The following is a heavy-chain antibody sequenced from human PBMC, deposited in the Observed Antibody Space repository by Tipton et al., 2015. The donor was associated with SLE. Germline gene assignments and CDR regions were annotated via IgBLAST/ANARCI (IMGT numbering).Heavy chain of an antibody. D-gene: IGHD3-10*01. V-gene: IGHV4-31*11. Sequence: TLSLTCDVYGGFLSDYFWSWIRQHPGKGLEWIGHIYYSGSTFHNPSVRSGVTISVDTSKNQFSLKLSSVTGADTAVYYCAREWSGKGVFDPWGQGTLVTVSS. J-gene: IGHJ5*02. CDR1: GGFLSDYF. CDR3: AREWSGKGVFDP. CDR2: IYYSGST.